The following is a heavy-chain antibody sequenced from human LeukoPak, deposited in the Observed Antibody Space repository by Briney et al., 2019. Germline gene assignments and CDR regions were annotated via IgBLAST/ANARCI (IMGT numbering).Heavy chain of an antibody. CDR2: IYPGDSDT. CDR3: ARHREGGPGLDYFDY. J-gene: IGHJ4*02. D-gene: IGHD3/OR15-3a*01. Sequence: GESLKISCKGSGYSFTSYWIGWVRLMPGKGLEWMGIIYPGDSDTRYSPSFQGQVTISADKSISTAYLQWSSLKASDTAMYYCARHREGGPGLDYFDYWGQGTLVTVSS. CDR1: GYSFTSYW. V-gene: IGHV5-51*01.